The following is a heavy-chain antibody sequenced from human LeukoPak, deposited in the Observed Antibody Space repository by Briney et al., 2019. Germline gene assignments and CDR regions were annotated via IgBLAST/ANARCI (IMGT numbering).Heavy chain of an antibody. J-gene: IGHJ6*03. Sequence: SETLSLTCTVSGGSISSYYWSWIRQPPGKGLEWIGSIYHSGSTYYNPSLKSRVTISVDTSKNQFSLKLSSVTAADTAVYYCARGGYSGYDLYPFYYYYYYMDVWGKGTTVTVSS. V-gene: IGHV4-59*12. CDR3: ARGGYSGYDLYPFYYYYYYMDV. CDR2: IYHSGST. CDR1: GGSISSYY. D-gene: IGHD5-12*01.